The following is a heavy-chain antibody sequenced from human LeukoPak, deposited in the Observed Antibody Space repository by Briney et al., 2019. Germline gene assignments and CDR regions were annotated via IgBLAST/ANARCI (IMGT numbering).Heavy chain of an antibody. CDR3: ARDLPGPRYFDWFNPSH. V-gene: IGHV1-2*02. CDR2: INPNSGGT. D-gene: IGHD3-9*01. CDR1: GYTFTGYY. Sequence: GASVKVSCKASGYTFTGYYMHWVRQAPGQGLEWMGWINPNSGGTNYTQKFQGRVTMTRDTSISTAYMELSRLRSDDTAVYYCARDLPGPRYFDWFNPSHWGQGTLVTVSS. J-gene: IGHJ4*02.